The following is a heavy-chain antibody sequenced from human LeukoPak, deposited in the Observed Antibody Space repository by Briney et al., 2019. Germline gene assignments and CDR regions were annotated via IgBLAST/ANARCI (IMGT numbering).Heavy chain of an antibody. CDR1: GDSISNYY. J-gene: IGHJ4*02. CDR3: ARGYSSGWPDY. Sequence: SETLSLTCTVSGDSISNYYWSWIRQPPGKGLEWIGYIYYSGSTNYNPSLKSRVTISINTSKNQFSLKLSSVTAADTAMYYCARGYSSGWPDYWGQGSLVTVSS. D-gene: IGHD6-19*01. V-gene: IGHV4-59*01. CDR2: IYYSGST.